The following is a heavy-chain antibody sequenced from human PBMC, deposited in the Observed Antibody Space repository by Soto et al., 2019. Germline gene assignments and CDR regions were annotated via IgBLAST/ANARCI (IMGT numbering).Heavy chain of an antibody. Sequence: QMQLVESGGGVVQPGRSLRLSCAASGFTFSNYGMHWVRQAPGKGLEWVAIIWYDGSNKYYADSVKGRFTISRDNSENTVYLQMNSLRAEDTAVYYCAAGEPLHYRGQGTLVTVSS. D-gene: IGHD3-10*01. CDR3: AAGEPLHY. V-gene: IGHV3-33*01. J-gene: IGHJ4*02. CDR2: IWYDGSNK. CDR1: GFTFSNYG.